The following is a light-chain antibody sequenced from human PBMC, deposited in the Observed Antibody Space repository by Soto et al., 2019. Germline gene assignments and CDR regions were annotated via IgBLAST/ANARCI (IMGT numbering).Light chain of an antibody. CDR2: EVT. Sequence: QSALTQPASVSGSPGQSITISCTGTSGDIGSYNRVSWYQQHPGKAPKLIIYEVTDRPSGVSNRFSGSKSGNTASLTISGLQAEDEAEYYCQSYDNSLSGWLFGGGTKLTVL. V-gene: IGLV2-14*01. CDR3: QSYDNSLSGWL. J-gene: IGLJ2*01. CDR1: SGDIGSYNR.